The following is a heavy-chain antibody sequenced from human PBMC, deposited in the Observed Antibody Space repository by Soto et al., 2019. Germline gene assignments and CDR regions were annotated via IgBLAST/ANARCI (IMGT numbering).Heavy chain of an antibody. CDR1: GFTFSSYA. V-gene: IGHV3-30-3*01. CDR2: ISYDGSNK. CDR3: ARAEA. J-gene: IGHJ5*02. Sequence: QVQLVESGGGVVQPGRSLRLSCAASGFTFSSYAMHWVRQAPGKGLEWVAVISYDGSNKYYADSVKGRFTISRDNSKNTLYLQMNSLRAEDTAVYYCARAEAWGQGTLVTVSS.